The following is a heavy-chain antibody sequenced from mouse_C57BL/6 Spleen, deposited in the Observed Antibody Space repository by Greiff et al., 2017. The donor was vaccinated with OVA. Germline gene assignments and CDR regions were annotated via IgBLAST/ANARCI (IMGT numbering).Heavy chain of an antibody. V-gene: IGHV1-52*01. CDR1: GEKITNYW. D-gene: IGHD4-1*01. J-gene: IGHJ1*03. CDR2: IDPSDSET. Sequence: QGKKEGEERERKGGEEKVDEKEEGEKITNYWIQRNKQTPIQGLEWIGNIDPSDSETHYNQKFKDKATLTVDKSSSTAYMQLSSLTSEDSAVYYCARDWDEYFDVWGTGTTVTVSS. CDR3: ARDWDEYFDV.